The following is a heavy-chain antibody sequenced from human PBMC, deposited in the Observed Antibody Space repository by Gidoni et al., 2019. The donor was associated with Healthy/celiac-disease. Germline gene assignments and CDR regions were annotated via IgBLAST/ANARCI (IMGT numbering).Heavy chain of an antibody. CDR1: GFSLSTSGVG. V-gene: IGHV2-5*02. CDR3: AHSRTYGSGSLSPDYFDY. J-gene: IGHJ4*02. CDR2: IYWDDDK. D-gene: IGHD3-10*01. Sequence: QITLKESGPTLVKPTQTLTLTCTFSGFSLSTSGVGVGWIRQPPGKALEWLALIYWDDDKRYSPSLKSRLTITKDTSKNQVVLTMTNMDPVDTATYYCAHSRTYGSGSLSPDYFDYWGQGTLVTVSS.